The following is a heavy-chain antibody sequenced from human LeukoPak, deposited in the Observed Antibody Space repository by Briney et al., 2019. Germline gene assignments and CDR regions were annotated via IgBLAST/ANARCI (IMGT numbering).Heavy chain of an antibody. CDR1: GYTFTSYY. Sequence: ASVKVSCKASGYTFTSYYMHWVRQAPGQGLEWMGIINPSGGSTSYAQKFQGRVTMTRDTSTSTVYMELSSLRSEDTAVYYCARGPGIVVVPAAIESYYYYMDVWGKGTTVTVSS. V-gene: IGHV1-46*01. CDR3: ARGPGIVVVPAAIESYYYYMDV. J-gene: IGHJ6*03. D-gene: IGHD2-2*02. CDR2: INPSGGST.